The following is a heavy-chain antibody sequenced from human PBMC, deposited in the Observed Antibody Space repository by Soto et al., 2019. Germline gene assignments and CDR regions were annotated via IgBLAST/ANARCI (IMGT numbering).Heavy chain of an antibody. CDR2: ISAYNGNT. Sequence: ASVKVACKASGYTFTSYGSSWVRQAPGQGLEWMGWISAYNGNTDYAQKLQGRVTMTTDTSTSTAYMELRSLRSDDTAVYYCARVLWFGDYYYMDVWGKGTTVTVSS. D-gene: IGHD3-10*01. V-gene: IGHV1-18*01. J-gene: IGHJ6*03. CDR3: ARVLWFGDYYYMDV. CDR1: GYTFTSYG.